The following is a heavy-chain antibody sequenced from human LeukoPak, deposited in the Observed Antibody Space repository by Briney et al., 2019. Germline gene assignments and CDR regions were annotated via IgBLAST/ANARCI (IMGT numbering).Heavy chain of an antibody. D-gene: IGHD1-26*01. CDR3: ARGGKLRGDAFDI. CDR2: ISYDGSNK. J-gene: IGHJ3*02. Sequence: GGSLRPPCAASGFTFSSYAMHWVRQAPGKGLEWVAVISYDGSNKYYADSVKGRFTISRDNSKNTLYLQMNSLRAEDTAVYYCARGGKLRGDAFDIWGQGTMVTVSS. V-gene: IGHV3-30-3*01. CDR1: GFTFSSYA.